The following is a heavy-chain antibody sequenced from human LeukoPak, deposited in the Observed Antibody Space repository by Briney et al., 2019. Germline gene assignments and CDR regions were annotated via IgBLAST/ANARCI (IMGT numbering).Heavy chain of an antibody. CDR2: ISSTVSTI. CDR1: GFTFCVYY. D-gene: IGHD6-19*01. V-gene: IGHV3-11*04. CDR3: ARGVYSSGWSDYFDY. Sequence: GGSLRLSCAASGFTFCVYYMSCVRQAPGKGLGWVSYISSTVSTIYYADSVKGRFTISRDNAKNSLYLQMNSLRAEDTAVYYCARGVYSSGWSDYFDYWGQGTLVTVSS. J-gene: IGHJ4*02.